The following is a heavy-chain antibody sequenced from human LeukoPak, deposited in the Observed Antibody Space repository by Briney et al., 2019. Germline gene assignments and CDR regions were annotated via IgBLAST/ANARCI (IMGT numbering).Heavy chain of an antibody. J-gene: IGHJ4*02. Sequence: GGSLRLSCAGSGVTFINYWMTWVRRVPGKGLEWVANINRDGSGKYYLPSVRGRFTISKDDAKDSLYLQMDSLRPEDTAIYYCARVEYSGNGNLYWGQGTLVTVSS. V-gene: IGHV3-7*01. CDR1: GVTFINYW. D-gene: IGHD5-12*01. CDR2: INRDGSGK. CDR3: ARVEYSGNGNLY.